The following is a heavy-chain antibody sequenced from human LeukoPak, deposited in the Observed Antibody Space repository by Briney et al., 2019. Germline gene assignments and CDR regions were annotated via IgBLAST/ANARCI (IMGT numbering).Heavy chain of an antibody. Sequence: GGSLRLSCAASGFTFSGYGMHWVRQAPGEGLEWVAVIWYDGSNKYYADSVKGRFTISRDNSKNTLYLQMNSLRAEDTAVYYCAKGPYGIAADGKLDYWGQGTLVTVSS. CDR2: IWYDGSNK. V-gene: IGHV3-33*06. CDR3: AKGPYGIAADGKLDY. J-gene: IGHJ4*02. CDR1: GFTFSGYG. D-gene: IGHD6-13*01.